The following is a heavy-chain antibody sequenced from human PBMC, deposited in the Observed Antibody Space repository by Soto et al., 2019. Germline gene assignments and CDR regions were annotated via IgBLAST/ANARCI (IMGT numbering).Heavy chain of an antibody. Sequence: SVKVSCKASGGTFSSYAISWVRQAPGQGLEWMGGIIPIFGTANYAQKFQGRVTITADKSTSTAYMELSSLRSEDTAVYYCANLRWFGELLLGDYWGQGTLVTVSS. CDR2: IIPIFGTA. J-gene: IGHJ4*02. D-gene: IGHD3-10*01. CDR1: GGTFSSYA. CDR3: ANLRWFGELLLGDY. V-gene: IGHV1-69*06.